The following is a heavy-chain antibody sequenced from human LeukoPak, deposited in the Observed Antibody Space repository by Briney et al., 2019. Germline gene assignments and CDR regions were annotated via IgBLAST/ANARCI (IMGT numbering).Heavy chain of an antibody. Sequence: GGSLRLSCEASGFTFRSFAMSWVRQAPGKGLEWLSGISASGHYIYQADSVKGRFTISRDNSKNTLYIEINSLRAEDTAVYYCAKVSSGSSWYGYYYYYMDVWGKGTTVTVSS. CDR2: ISASGHYI. D-gene: IGHD6-13*01. CDR1: GFTFRSFA. CDR3: AKVSSGSSWYGYYYYYMDV. J-gene: IGHJ6*03. V-gene: IGHV3-23*01.